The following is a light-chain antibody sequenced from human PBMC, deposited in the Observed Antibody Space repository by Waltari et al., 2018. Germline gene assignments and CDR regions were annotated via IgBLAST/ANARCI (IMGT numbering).Light chain of an antibody. V-gene: IGLV2-14*01. CDR3: ISYTSSGTYV. Sequence: QSALTQPASVSGSPGQSIAFSCPGPRSDVGGYNYVSWYQQHPGKAPKLMIYDVTKRPSGISNRFSGSKSGYTASLTISGLQAEDEADYYCISYTSSGTYVFGTGTKVTVL. CDR1: RSDVGGYNY. J-gene: IGLJ1*01. CDR2: DVT.